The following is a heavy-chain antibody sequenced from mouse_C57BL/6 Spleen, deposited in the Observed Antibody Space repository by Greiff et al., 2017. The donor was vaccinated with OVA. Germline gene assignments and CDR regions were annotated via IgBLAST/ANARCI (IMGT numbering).Heavy chain of an antibody. Sequence: EVKLMESGGGLVQPGGSLKLSCAASGFTFSDYYMYWVRQTPEKRLEWVAYISNGGGSTYYPDTVKGRFPISRDNAKNTLYLQMSRLKSEDTAMYYCARDGTPQAMDYWGQGTSVTVSS. CDR2: ISNGGGST. CDR1: GFTFSDYY. CDR3: ARDGTPQAMDY. D-gene: IGHD2-1*01. J-gene: IGHJ4*01. V-gene: IGHV5-12*01.